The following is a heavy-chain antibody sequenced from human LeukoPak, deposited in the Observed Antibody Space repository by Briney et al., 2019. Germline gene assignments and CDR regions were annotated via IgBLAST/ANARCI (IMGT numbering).Heavy chain of an antibody. D-gene: IGHD5-12*01. CDR1: GYTFTSYG. J-gene: IGHJ6*02. V-gene: IGHV1-18*01. CDR3: ARDSKWLRNYYYYYAMDV. Sequence: ASVKVSCKASGYTFTSYGISWVRQAPGQGLEWMGWISAYNGNTNYAQKLQGRVTMTTDTSTSTAYMELRSLRSDDTAVYYCARDSKWLRNYYYYYAMDVWGQGTTVTVSS. CDR2: ISAYNGNT.